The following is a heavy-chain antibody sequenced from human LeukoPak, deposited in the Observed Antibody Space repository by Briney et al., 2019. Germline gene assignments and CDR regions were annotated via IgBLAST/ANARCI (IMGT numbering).Heavy chain of an antibody. V-gene: IGHV4-39*01. D-gene: IGHD5-18*01. Sequence: SETLSLTCTVSGGSISSSSYYWGWIRQPPGKGLEWIGSIYYSGSTYYNPSLKSRVTISVDTSKNQFSLKLSSVTAADTAVYYXARLXIQLRLPFVDYWGQGTLVTVSS. CDR3: ARLXIQLRLPFVDY. CDR1: GGSISSSSYY. CDR2: IYYSGST. J-gene: IGHJ4*02.